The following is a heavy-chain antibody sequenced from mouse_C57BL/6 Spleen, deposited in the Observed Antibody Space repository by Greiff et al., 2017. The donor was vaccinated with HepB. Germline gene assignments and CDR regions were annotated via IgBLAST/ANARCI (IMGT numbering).Heavy chain of an antibody. CDR3: ARPHGSSYGWYFDV. CDR2: ISSGSSTI. CDR1: GFTFSDYG. D-gene: IGHD1-1*01. V-gene: IGHV5-17*01. J-gene: IGHJ1*03. Sequence: DVKLVESGGGLVKPGGSLKLSCAASGFTFSDYGMHWVRQAPEKGLEWVAYISSGSSTIYYADTVKGRFTISRDNAKNTLFLQMTSLRSEDTAMYYCARPHGSSYGWYFDVWGTGTTVTVSS.